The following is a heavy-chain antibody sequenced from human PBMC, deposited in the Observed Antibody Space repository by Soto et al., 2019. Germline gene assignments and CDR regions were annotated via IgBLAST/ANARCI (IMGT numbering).Heavy chain of an antibody. D-gene: IGHD5-12*01. CDR2: IYKSATT. Sequence: SETLSLTCSVSGDSLSNLEYFWAWIRQPAGQALGYIGYIYKSATTYYNPSFESRVAIPVDTSKSQFSLKLSSVTAADTAVYYCARGRPRDGYNSGHSDYDIWGQGTMVTVSS. V-gene: IGHV4-61*08. J-gene: IGHJ3*02. CDR1: GDSLSNLEYF. CDR3: ARGRPRDGYNSGHSDYDI.